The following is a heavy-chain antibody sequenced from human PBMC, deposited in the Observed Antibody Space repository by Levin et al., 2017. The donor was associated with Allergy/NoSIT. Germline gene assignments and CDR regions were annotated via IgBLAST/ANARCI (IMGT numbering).Heavy chain of an antibody. V-gene: IGHV3-23*01. J-gene: IGHJ5*01. CDR2: ISDSGGNT. CDR1: GFSFSNYF. CDR3: AQEIKFAGFTYYFDS. D-gene: IGHD1-26*01. Sequence: ESLKISCAASGFSFSNYFMTWVRQAPGKGLEWISAISDSGGNTYYADSVTGRFTISRDNSQNTLFLQMNSLRAEDTAVYYCAQEIKFAGFTYYFDSWGHGTLVTVSS.